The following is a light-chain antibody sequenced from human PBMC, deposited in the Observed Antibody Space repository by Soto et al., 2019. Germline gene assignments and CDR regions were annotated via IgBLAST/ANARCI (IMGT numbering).Light chain of an antibody. CDR3: HQYDDGPYT. V-gene: IGKV3-15*01. CDR2: GAS. CDR1: QSVSSSY. J-gene: IGKJ2*01. Sequence: EVVLTQSPGTLSLSPGERATLSCRVSQSVSSSYLAWYQQKPGQTPRLLIYGASTRATGIPVRFSGSGSGTEFTLTISSLQSEDFAVYYCHQYDDGPYTFGQGTKVDIK.